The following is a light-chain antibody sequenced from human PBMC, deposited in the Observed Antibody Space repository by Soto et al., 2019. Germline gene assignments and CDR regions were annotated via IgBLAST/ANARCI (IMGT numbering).Light chain of an antibody. Sequence: QSALTQPRSVSGSPGQSVTISCTGTSSDVGYYNYVSWYQQHPGKAPKLMIYDVSKRPSGVPDRFSGSKSGNTASLTISVLQAEDEADYYCCSYAGSYIYVFGTGTKLTVL. CDR3: CSYAGSYIYV. J-gene: IGLJ1*01. CDR2: DVS. V-gene: IGLV2-11*01. CDR1: SSDVGYYNY.